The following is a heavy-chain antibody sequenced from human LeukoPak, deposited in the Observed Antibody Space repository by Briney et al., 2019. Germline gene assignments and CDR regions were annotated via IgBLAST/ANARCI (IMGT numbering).Heavy chain of an antibody. CDR3: AGDSSGYYWAY. V-gene: IGHV3-7*01. J-gene: IGHJ4*02. CDR1: GFTFSYYW. D-gene: IGHD3-22*01. Sequence: GGSLRLSXAASGFTFSYYWMSWVRQAPGKGLEWLANIKEDGSEKYYVDSVKGRFTISRDNAKNSLYLQMNSLRVEDTAVYYCAGDSSGYYWAYWGQGTLVTVSS. CDR2: IKEDGSEK.